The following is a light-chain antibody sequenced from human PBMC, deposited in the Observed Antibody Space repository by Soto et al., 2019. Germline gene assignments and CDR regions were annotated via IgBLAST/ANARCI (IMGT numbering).Light chain of an antibody. J-gene: IGKJ4*01. Sequence: DIQMTQSPSTLSASVGDRVTITCRASQSISTWLAWYQQKPGKAPKLLLYKASNLEGGVPSRFSGSGSGTEFTITCGSLQPDDFAASYCQEYNTCPLAFGGGTTVEIK. CDR3: QEYNTCPLA. V-gene: IGKV1-5*03. CDR1: QSISTW. CDR2: KAS.